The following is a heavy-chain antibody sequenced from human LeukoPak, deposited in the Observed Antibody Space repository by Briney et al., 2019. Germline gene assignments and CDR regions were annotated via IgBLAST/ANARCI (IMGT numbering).Heavy chain of an antibody. CDR3: ARGFDSRFFND. V-gene: IGHV3-7*01. J-gene: IGHJ4*02. CDR1: GFTFSSYW. Sequence: GGSLRLSCAASGFTFSSYWMSWVRQAPGKGLEWVANIKQDGSDKYYVDSVKGRFTISRDNAKNSLYLQMNSLRAEDTAVYYCARGFDSRFFNDWGQGTLVTVSS. D-gene: IGHD3-22*01. CDR2: IKQDGSDK.